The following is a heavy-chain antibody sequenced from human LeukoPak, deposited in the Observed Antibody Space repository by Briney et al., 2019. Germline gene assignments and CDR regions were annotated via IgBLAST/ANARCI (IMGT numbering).Heavy chain of an antibody. V-gene: IGHV3-23*01. D-gene: IGHD6-19*01. CDR1: GVTLSNYA. J-gene: IGHJ4*02. Sequence: PGGSLRLSCVASGVTLSNYAMSWARQAPGKGLEWVSGISSSGSGGNTYYADSVKGRFTISRDSSRNTLSLHMNTLRAEDTAVYYCARESIAVAGSLVLDYWGQGTLVTVSS. CDR3: ARESIAVAGSLVLDY. CDR2: ISSSGSGGNT.